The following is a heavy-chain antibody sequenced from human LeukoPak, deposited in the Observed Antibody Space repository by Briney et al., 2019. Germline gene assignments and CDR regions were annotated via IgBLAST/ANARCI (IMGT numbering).Heavy chain of an antibody. Sequence: PGGSLRLSCAASGITFSSYAMHWVRQAPGKGLEWVAVISYDGSNKYYADSVKGRFTISRDNSKNTLYLQMNSLRAEDTAVYYCARGKNGSGSYFGAFDIWGQGTMVTVSS. D-gene: IGHD3-10*01. V-gene: IGHV3-30*04. CDR2: ISYDGSNK. J-gene: IGHJ3*02. CDR1: GITFSSYA. CDR3: ARGKNGSGSYFGAFDI.